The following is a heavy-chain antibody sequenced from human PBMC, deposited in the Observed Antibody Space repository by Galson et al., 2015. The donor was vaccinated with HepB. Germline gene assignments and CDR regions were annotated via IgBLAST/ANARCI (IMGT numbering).Heavy chain of an antibody. CDR2: ISSSSSYI. J-gene: IGHJ6*02. D-gene: IGHD3-3*01. V-gene: IGHV3-21*01. CDR3: ARVALLRFLDV. Sequence: SLRLSCAASGFAFSSYSMNWVRQAPGKGLEWVSSISSSSSYIYYADSVKGRFTISRDNAKNSLYLQMNSLRAEDTAVYYCARVALLRFLDVWGQGTTVTVSS. CDR1: GFAFSSYS.